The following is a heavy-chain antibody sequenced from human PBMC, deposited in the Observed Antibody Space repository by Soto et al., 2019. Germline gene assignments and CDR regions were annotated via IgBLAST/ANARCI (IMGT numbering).Heavy chain of an antibody. V-gene: IGHV4-39*01. D-gene: IGHD1-1*01. CDR1: GGSISSTRYS. CDR2: TYYTGST. CDR3: VSGPCTTADY. Sequence: QLQLQESGPGLVKPSETLSLTCTVSGGSISSTRYSWGWIRQPPGKGLAWIGTTYYTGSTYYNPSLKSRVTISVDMSKNQFSLKVRSVTSADTAVYYCVSGPCTTADYWGQGTLVTVSS. J-gene: IGHJ4*02.